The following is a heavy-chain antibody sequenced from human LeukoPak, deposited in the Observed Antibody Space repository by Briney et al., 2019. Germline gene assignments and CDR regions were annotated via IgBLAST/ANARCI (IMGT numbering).Heavy chain of an antibody. CDR3: ARHQWVPAFDI. CDR1: GDSIYNNY. J-gene: IGHJ3*02. CDR2: FYSRGTGTT. D-gene: IGHD1-26*01. Sequence: SETLSLTCTVSGDSIYNNYWGWIRQSPGKGLEWIAYFYSRGTGTTDYNPSLESRVTVSVDTFSQFSLKLSSVTAADTAVYYCARHQWVPAFDIWGQGTMVTVSS. V-gene: IGHV4-59*08.